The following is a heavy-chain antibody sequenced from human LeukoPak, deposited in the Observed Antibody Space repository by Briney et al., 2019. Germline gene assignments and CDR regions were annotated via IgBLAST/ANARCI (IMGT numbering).Heavy chain of an antibody. CDR1: GFTFSDYY. CDR2: IKADGSDK. D-gene: IGHD3-3*01. V-gene: IGHV3-7*01. CDR3: ARDLYDFWSGYYGGRFDY. J-gene: IGHJ4*02. Sequence: AGGSLRLSCATSGFTFSDYYMTWVRQAPGKGLEWVADIKADGSDKYYVDSVKGRFSILRDDAKNSLYLQMNSLRAEDTAVYYCARDLYDFWSGYYGGRFDYWGQGTLVTVSS.